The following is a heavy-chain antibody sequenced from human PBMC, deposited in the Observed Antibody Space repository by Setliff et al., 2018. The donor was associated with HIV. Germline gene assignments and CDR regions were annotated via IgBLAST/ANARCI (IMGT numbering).Heavy chain of an antibody. CDR3: ARAYNVYDYRFDSSGYDY. V-gene: IGHV3-7*03. CDR2: TKYDGSEN. Sequence: GGSLRLSCAAFGFIFSDYHMDWVRQVPGKGLEWVSNTKYDGSENYYVDSVKGRFIASTDNAKNSLFLQMNSLKAEDTAVYYCARAYNVYDYRFDSSGYDYWGQGTLVTVSS. D-gene: IGHD3-22*01. J-gene: IGHJ4*02. CDR1: GFIFSDYH.